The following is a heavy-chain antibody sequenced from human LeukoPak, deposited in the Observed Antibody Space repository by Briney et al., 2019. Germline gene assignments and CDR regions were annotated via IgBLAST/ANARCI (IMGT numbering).Heavy chain of an antibody. V-gene: IGHV3-53*01. J-gene: IGHJ4*02. CDR3: ARARNSNFRYFDY. CDR2: IYSGGST. CDR1: GLTVSRNY. Sequence: AGGSLRLSCTASGLTVSRNYMSWVRQAPGKGLEWVSVIYSGGSTYYAHSVKGRFTISRDYSKNPLDLQMNSLRADDTAVYYCARARNSNFRYFDYWGQGTLVTVSS. D-gene: IGHD2/OR15-2a*01.